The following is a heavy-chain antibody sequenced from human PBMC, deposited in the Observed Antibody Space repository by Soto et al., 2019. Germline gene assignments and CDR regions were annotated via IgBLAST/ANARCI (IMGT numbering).Heavy chain of an antibody. CDR2: IYYSGIT. CDR3: ARHGSN. Sequence: PSETLSLTCTFSGVSISNSSYYWGWIRRPPGKGLEWIGTIYYSGITYYNPSLKSRVTISVDTSKNQFSLKLTSVTAADMAVYYCARHGSNWGQGTLVTVPS. CDR1: GVSISNSSYY. V-gene: IGHV4-39*01. J-gene: IGHJ1*01.